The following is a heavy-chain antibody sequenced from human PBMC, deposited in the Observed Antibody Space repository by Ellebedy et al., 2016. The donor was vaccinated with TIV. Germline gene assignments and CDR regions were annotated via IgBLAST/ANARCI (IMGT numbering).Heavy chain of an antibody. Sequence: SETLSLTXTVSGGSISSSSYYWSWIRQPPGKGLEWIGEINHSGSTNYNPSLKSRVTISVDTSKNQFSLKLSSVTAADTAVYYCARGRDGSSWYLFDYWGQGTLVTVSS. CDR1: GGSISSSSYY. CDR2: INHSGST. V-gene: IGHV4-39*07. CDR3: ARGRDGSSWYLFDY. D-gene: IGHD6-13*01. J-gene: IGHJ4*02.